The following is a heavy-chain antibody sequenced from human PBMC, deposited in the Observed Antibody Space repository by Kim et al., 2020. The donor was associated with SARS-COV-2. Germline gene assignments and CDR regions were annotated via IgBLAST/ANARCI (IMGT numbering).Heavy chain of an antibody. D-gene: IGHD2-8*02. V-gene: IGHV3-74*01. CDR3: ARDLGYCTGGNCD. CDR2: IRGGGSTT. Sequence: GGSLRLSCAASGFTFSDYWMNWVRQAPGKGLVWLSRIRGGGSTTDYADSVKGRFTISRDNAKNMLYLQMNSLRGEDTAIYYCARDLGYCTGGNCDWGQGTLVTVSS. J-gene: IGHJ4*02. CDR1: GFTFSDYW.